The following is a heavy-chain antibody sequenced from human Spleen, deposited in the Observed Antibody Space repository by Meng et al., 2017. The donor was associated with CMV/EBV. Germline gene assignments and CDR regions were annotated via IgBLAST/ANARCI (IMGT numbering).Heavy chain of an antibody. CDR1: GYNLIDYY. CDR2: INPKRGST. CDR3: ASGEWELPTGFDY. J-gene: IGHJ4*02. V-gene: IGHV1-2*02. D-gene: IGHD1-26*01. Sequence: KASGYNLIDYYMYWVRPAPGQGLEWMGWINPKRGSTEYVQKFQGRVTMTRDTSISTVYMELSRLRFDDTAMYFCASGEWELPTGFDYWGQGTLVTVSS.